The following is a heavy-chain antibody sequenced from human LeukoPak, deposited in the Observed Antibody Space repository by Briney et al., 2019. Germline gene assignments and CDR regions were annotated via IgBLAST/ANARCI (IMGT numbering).Heavy chain of an antibody. V-gene: IGHV3-21*01. CDR2: ISSSSSYI. CDR1: GFTFSSYS. CDR3: ARDTDAGYSSGWYVDYFDY. J-gene: IGHJ4*02. D-gene: IGHD6-19*01. Sequence: GGSLRLSCAASGFTFSSYSMNWVRQAPGKGLEWVSSISSSSSYIYYADSVKGRFIISRDNAKNSLYLQMNSLRAEDTAVYYCARDTDAGYSSGWYVDYFDYWGQGTLVTVSS.